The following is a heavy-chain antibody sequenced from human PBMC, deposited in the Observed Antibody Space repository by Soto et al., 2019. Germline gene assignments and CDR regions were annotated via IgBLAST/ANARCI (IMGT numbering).Heavy chain of an antibody. V-gene: IGHV1-8*01. CDR1: AYTFTIYD. CDR3: ARGRLPGCRGDANWFDA. D-gene: IGHD3-10*01. J-gene: IGHJ5*02. Sequence: ASVKVSCKASAYTFTIYDINWVRQATGQGLEWMGWMNPNSGNTGYAQKFRGRVTMTRNTSISTAYMELSSLRSEDTAVYYCARGRLPGCRGDANWFDAWGQGTLVTVSS. CDR2: MNPNSGNT.